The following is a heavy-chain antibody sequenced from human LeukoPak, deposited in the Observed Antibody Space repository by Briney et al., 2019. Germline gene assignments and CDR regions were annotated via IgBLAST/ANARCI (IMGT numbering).Heavy chain of an antibody. CDR1: GYTFTSYD. CDR2: MNPNSGNT. Sequence: ASVKVSCKASGYTFTSYDINWVRQATGQGLEWMGWMNPNSGNTGYAQKFQGRVTITRNTSISTAYMELSSLRSEDTAVYYCARGRGQWLAPGYYYYYMDVWGKGTTVTISS. V-gene: IGHV1-8*03. D-gene: IGHD6-19*01. CDR3: ARGRGQWLAPGYYYYYMDV. J-gene: IGHJ6*03.